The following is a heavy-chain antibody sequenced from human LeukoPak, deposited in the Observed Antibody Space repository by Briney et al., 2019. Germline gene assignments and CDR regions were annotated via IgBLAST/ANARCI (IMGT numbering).Heavy chain of an antibody. D-gene: IGHD3-22*01. CDR1: GFIFSSYS. V-gene: IGHV3-48*01. J-gene: IGHJ3*02. Sequence: PGGSLRLSCAASGFIFSSYSMNWVRQAPGKGLEWVSYISSSSSTMYYAASVKGRFSISRDNAQNSLYLQVNSLRAEDTAVYYCVRDHHRRLYDSQARDTFDIWGQGTMVTVSS. CDR2: ISSSSSTM. CDR3: VRDHHRRLYDSQARDTFDI.